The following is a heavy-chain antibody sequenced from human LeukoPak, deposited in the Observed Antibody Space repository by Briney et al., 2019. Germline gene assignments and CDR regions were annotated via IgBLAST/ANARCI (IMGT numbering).Heavy chain of an antibody. CDR1: GFTFSSYS. Sequence: GGSLRLSCAASGFTFSSYSMNWVRQAPGKGLEWVSSISSSSSYIYYADSVNGRFTISRDNAKNSLYLQMNSLRAEDTAVYYCARDRNYYGSGGYQFDYWGQGTLVTVSS. J-gene: IGHJ4*02. CDR2: ISSSSSYI. CDR3: ARDRNYYGSGGYQFDY. V-gene: IGHV3-21*01. D-gene: IGHD3-10*01.